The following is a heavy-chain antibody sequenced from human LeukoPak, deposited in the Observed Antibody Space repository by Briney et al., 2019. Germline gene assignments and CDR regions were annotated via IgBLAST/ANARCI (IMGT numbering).Heavy chain of an antibody. CDR3: AKDPGTWNSIAFDI. Sequence: PGGSLRLSCAASGFTSSSFGMNWVRQAPGKGLEWVSSISSSSSHLYYADSVKGRFTISRDNAKNSLYLQMNSLRADDTAMYYCAKDPGTWNSIAFDIWGQGTMVTVSS. V-gene: IGHV3-21*01. J-gene: IGHJ3*02. CDR1: GFTSSSFG. CDR2: ISSSSSHL. D-gene: IGHD1-7*01.